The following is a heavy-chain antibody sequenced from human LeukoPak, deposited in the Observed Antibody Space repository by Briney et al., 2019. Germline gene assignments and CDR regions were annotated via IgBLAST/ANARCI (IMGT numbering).Heavy chain of an antibody. V-gene: IGHV3-7*01. CDR3: ARDQNYYGSGSYFY. CDR2: IRQDGNDE. D-gene: IGHD3-10*01. Sequence: GGSLRLSCVASGFTLSSSWMSWVRQAPGKGLEWVANIRQDGNDEYYVDSVRGRFTISRDNAKNSLYLQMNSLRAEDTAVYYCARDQNYYGSGSYFYWGQGTLVTVSS. CDR1: GFTLSSSW. J-gene: IGHJ4*02.